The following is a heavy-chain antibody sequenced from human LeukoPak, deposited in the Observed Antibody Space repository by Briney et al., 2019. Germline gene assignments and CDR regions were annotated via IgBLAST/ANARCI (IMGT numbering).Heavy chain of an antibody. CDR2: IHHSGTT. CDR1: GGSVSGYY. CDR3: ARDFSSGWYYFDY. J-gene: IGHJ4*02. Sequence: SETLSLTCTVTGGSVSGYYRSWIRQPPGKGLEWIGYIHHSGTTNYNPSLKSRVTMAVDTSKNQFYLKLSSVTAADTAVYYCARDFSSGWYYFDYWGQGVLVTVSS. V-gene: IGHV4-59*02. D-gene: IGHD6-19*01.